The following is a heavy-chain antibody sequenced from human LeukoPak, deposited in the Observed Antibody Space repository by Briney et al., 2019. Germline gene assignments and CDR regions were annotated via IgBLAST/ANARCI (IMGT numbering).Heavy chain of an antibody. CDR1: GGSISRNIYY. Sequence: PSETLSLTCTVSGGSISRNIYYWSWIRQPPGKGLEWIGYIYYSGSTYYNPSLKSRVTMSVDTSKNQFSLKLGSVTAADTAVYYCARAPGYCTNGVCYYFDYWGQGTLVTVSS. J-gene: IGHJ4*02. D-gene: IGHD2-8*01. CDR2: IYYSGST. V-gene: IGHV4-30-4*02. CDR3: ARAPGYCTNGVCYYFDY.